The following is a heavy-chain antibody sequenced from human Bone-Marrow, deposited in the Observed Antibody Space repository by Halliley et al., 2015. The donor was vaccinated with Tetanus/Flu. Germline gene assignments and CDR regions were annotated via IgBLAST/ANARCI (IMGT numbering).Heavy chain of an antibody. J-gene: IGHJ4*02. Sequence: GLVKPSGTLSLTCAVSGGSISGYEWWSWVRQSPGKGLEWLAEIYHSGKKNYNPSVKSRLTISVDKSKNEFSLNLTSVTAADTAVYYCARGGARRHYASSATGVFDYWGQGTLVTVSS. CDR2: IYHSGKK. CDR3: ARGGARRHYASSATGVFDY. CDR1: GGSISGYEW. D-gene: IGHD3-22*01. V-gene: IGHV4-4*02.